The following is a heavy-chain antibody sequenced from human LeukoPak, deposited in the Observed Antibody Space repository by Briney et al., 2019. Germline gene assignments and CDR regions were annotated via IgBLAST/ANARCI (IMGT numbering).Heavy chain of an antibody. J-gene: IGHJ4*02. CDR3: ARDPYSSGSGLADY. CDR2: ISGYSANT. V-gene: IGHV1-18*01. Sequence: ASVKVSCKASGYTFTSYGITWVRQAPGQGLEWMGWISGYSANTNYAQKLQGRVTMTTDTSTSTAYMELRSLRSDDTAVYYCARDPYSSGSGLADYWGQGTIVRVSS. CDR1: GYTFTSYG. D-gene: IGHD6-19*01.